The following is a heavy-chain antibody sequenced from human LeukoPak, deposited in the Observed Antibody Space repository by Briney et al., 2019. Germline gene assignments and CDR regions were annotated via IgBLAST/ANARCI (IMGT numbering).Heavy chain of an antibody. CDR1: GFTFSSYG. CDR2: IRYDGSNK. Sequence: GGSLRLSCAASGFTFSSYGMHWVRQAPGKGLEGVAFIRYDGSNKYYADSVKGRFTISRDNSKNTLYLQMNSLRAEDTAVYYCAKGGDIVVVVAATGDYFDYWGQGTLVTVSS. J-gene: IGHJ4*02. D-gene: IGHD2-15*01. CDR3: AKGGDIVVVVAATGDYFDY. V-gene: IGHV3-30*02.